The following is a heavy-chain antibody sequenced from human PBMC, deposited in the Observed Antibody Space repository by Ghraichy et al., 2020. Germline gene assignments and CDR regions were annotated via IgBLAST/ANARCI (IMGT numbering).Heavy chain of an antibody. CDR2: IYSGGSA. CDR1: GFTVSSNY. V-gene: IGHV3-66*01. Sequence: GGSLRLSCAASGFTVSSNYMSWVRQAPGKGLEWVSVIYSGGSAYYADSVKGRFTISRDNSKNTLYLQMNSLRAEDTAVYYCAREGVGAQYCTNGVCYEPVDYWGQGTLVTVSS. D-gene: IGHD2-8*01. CDR3: AREGVGAQYCTNGVCYEPVDY. J-gene: IGHJ4*02.